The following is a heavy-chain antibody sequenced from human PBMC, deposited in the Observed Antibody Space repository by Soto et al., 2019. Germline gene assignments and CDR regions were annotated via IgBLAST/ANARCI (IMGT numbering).Heavy chain of an antibody. Sequence: SETLSLTCTVSGGSISSGGYYWSWIRQHPGKGLEWIGYIYYSGSTYYNPSLKSRVTISVDTSKNQFSLKLSSVTAADTAVYYCARGNYDFWSGYYHTAVDYWGQGTLVTVSS. CDR1: GGSISSGGYY. CDR2: IYYSGST. D-gene: IGHD3-3*01. J-gene: IGHJ4*02. CDR3: ARGNYDFWSGYYHTAVDY. V-gene: IGHV4-31*03.